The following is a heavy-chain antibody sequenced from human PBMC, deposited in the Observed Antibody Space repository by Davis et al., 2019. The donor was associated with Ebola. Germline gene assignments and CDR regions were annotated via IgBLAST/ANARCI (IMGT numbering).Heavy chain of an antibody. J-gene: IGHJ4*02. D-gene: IGHD4-17*01. CDR3: ARSRTTRSYYFDY. V-gene: IGHV3-53*01. CDR1: GFTFSRYW. Sequence: PGGSLRLSCAASGFTFSRYWMSWVRQAPGKGLEWVSVIYNGGSTYYADSVKGRFTISRDNSKNTLYLQMNSLRAEDTAVYYCARSRTTRSYYFDYWGQGTLVTVSS. CDR2: IYNGGST.